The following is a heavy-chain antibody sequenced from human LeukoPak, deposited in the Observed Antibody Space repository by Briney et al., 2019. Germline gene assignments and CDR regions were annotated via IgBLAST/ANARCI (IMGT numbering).Heavy chain of an antibody. D-gene: IGHD3-16*01. CDR1: GFTFSSYS. Sequence: GGSLRLSCAASGFTFSSYSMNWVRQAPGKGLEWVSYISSSSSTIYYADSVKGRFTISRDNAKSSLYLQMNSLRGEDTAVYFCARGKGLAYYYYSFDYWGQGTLVTVSS. CDR3: ARGKGLAYYYYSFDY. CDR2: ISSSSSTI. J-gene: IGHJ4*02. V-gene: IGHV3-48*04.